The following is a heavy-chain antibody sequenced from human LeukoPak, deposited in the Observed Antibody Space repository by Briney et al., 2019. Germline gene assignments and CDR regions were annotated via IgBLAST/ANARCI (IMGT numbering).Heavy chain of an antibody. Sequence: PGRSLRLSCAASGFTFSSYGMHWVRQAPGKGLEWVAVISYDGSNKYYADSVKGRFTISRDNSKNTLYLQMNSLRAEDTAVYYCAKGGLYDSSGYYIQIDWGQGTLVTVSP. CDR3: AKGGLYDSSGYYIQID. J-gene: IGHJ4*02. CDR2: ISYDGSNK. D-gene: IGHD3-22*01. CDR1: GFTFSSYG. V-gene: IGHV3-30*18.